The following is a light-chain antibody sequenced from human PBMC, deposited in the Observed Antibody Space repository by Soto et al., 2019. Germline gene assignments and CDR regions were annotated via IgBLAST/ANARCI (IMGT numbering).Light chain of an antibody. J-gene: IGKJ4*01. CDR2: AAS. Sequence: DIHMTPSSSSLSASVGDRVTITSRASKGIRNDLGGYQQKQGKDPTRLIYAASSLQSGGPSRFSGSRCGTKVSLTSISMQHEDFSTNYCLQQNSYYFTFGGGTKVDI. CDR3: LQQNSYYFT. V-gene: IGKV1-17*01. CDR1: KGIRND.